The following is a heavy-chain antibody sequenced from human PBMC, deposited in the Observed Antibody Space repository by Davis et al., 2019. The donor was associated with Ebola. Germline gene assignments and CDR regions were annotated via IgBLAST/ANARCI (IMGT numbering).Heavy chain of an antibody. CDR1: GGSISSNY. V-gene: IGHV4-59*01. Sequence: GSLRLSCNVSGGSISSNYWSWIRQPPGKGLEWIGYIYYSGSANYNPSLESRVTISVDTSKNQFSLKLSSVTAAATAVYYCARVRVAVAGFDYWGQGALVTVSS. CDR2: IYYSGSA. D-gene: IGHD6-19*01. CDR3: ARVRVAVAGFDY. J-gene: IGHJ4*02.